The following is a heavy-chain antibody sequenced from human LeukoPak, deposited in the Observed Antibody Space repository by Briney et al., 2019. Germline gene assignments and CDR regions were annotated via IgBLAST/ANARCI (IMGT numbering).Heavy chain of an antibody. V-gene: IGHV1-69*13. CDR3: ARDRLYSSSWYADFRGPFDY. D-gene: IGHD6-13*01. J-gene: IGHJ4*02. CDR1: GGTSSSYA. Sequence: ASVTVSCKASGGTSSSYAISWVRQAPGQGLEWMGGIIPIFGTANYAQKFQGRVTITADESTSTAYMELSSLRSEDTAVYYCARDRLYSSSWYADFRGPFDYWGQGTLVTVSS. CDR2: IIPIFGTA.